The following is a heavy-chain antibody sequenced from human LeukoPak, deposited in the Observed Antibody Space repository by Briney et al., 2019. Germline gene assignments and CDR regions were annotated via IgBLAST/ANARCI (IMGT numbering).Heavy chain of an antibody. CDR3: ARLIRFILIDY. V-gene: IGHV3-23*01. CDR2: ISGSGGST. Sequence: GGSLRLSCAASGFTFSSYAMSWVRQAPGKGLEWVSAISGSGGSTCYADSVKGRFTISRDNSKNTLYLQMNSLRAEDTAVYYCARLIRFILIDYWGQGTLVTVSS. D-gene: IGHD3-16*02. J-gene: IGHJ4*02. CDR1: GFTFSSYA.